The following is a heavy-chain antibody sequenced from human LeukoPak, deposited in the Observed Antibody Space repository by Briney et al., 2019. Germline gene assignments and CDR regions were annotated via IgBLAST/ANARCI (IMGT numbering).Heavy chain of an antibody. D-gene: IGHD3-22*01. Sequence: ASVKVSCKASGYTFTSYAMNWVRQAPGQGLEWMGWINTNTGNPTYAQGFTGRFVFSLDTSVSTAYLQISSLKAEDTAVYYCARLMNYYDSSGYFPTGWFDPWGQGTLVTVSS. CDR3: ARLMNYYDSSGYFPTGWFDP. CDR2: INTNTGNP. V-gene: IGHV7-4-1*02. CDR1: GYTFTSYA. J-gene: IGHJ5*02.